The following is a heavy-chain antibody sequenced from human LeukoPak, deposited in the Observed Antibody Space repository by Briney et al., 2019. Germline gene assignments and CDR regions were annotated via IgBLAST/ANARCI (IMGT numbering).Heavy chain of an antibody. CDR1: GNYW. D-gene: IGHD3-10*01. CDR3: AKDFGDYYYYYGMDV. J-gene: IGHJ6*02. Sequence: GGSLRLSCAASGNYWMHWVRQAPGKGLVWVSHINSDGSWTSYADSVKGRFTISRDSSKNTLYLQTNSLRAEDTAVYYCAKDFGDYYYYYGMDVWGQGTTVTVSS. V-gene: IGHV3-74*01. CDR2: INSDGSWT.